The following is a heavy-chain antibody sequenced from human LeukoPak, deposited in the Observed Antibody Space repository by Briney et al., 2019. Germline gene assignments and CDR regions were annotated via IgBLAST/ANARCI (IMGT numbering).Heavy chain of an antibody. V-gene: IGHV1-69*13. J-gene: IGHJ6*02. D-gene: IGHD2-15*01. CDR1: GGTFSSYA. CDR3: ARDPRAATGFYYYYGMDV. Sequence: ASVKVSCKASGGTFSSYAISWVRQAPGQGLEWMGGIIPIFGTANYAQKFQGRVTITADESTSTAYMGLSSLRSEDTAVYYCARDPRAATGFYYYYGMDVWGQGTTVTVSS. CDR2: IIPIFGTA.